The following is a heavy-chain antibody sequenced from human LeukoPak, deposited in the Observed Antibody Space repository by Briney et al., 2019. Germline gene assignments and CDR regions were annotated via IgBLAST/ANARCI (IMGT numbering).Heavy chain of an antibody. D-gene: IGHD6-19*01. V-gene: IGHV4-59*08. Sequence: SETLSLTCAVYGGSFSGYYWSWIRQPPGKGLEWIGYIYYSGSTNYNPSLKSRVTISVDTSKNQFSLKLSSVTAADTAVYYCARHGSGWYLGFDPWGQGTLVTVSS. CDR1: GGSFSGYY. CDR3: ARHGSGWYLGFDP. J-gene: IGHJ5*02. CDR2: IYYSGST.